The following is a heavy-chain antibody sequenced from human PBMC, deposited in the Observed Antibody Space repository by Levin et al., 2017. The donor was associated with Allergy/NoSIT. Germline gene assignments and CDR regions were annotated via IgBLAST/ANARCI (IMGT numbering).Heavy chain of an antibody. CDR2: ISYDGSNK. CDR1: GFTFSSYA. D-gene: IGHD3-22*01. J-gene: IGHJ3*02. CDR3: ARGGYYDSSGPAWPIDI. Sequence: GGSLRLSCAASGFTFSSYAMHWVRQAPGKGLEWVAVISYDGSNKYYADSVKGRFTISRDNSKNTLYLQMNSLRAEDTAVYYCARGGYYDSSGPAWPIDIWGQGTMVTVSS. V-gene: IGHV3-30*04.